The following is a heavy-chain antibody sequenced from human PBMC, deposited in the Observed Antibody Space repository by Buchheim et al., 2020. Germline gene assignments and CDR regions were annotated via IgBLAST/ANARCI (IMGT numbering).Heavy chain of an antibody. J-gene: IGHJ5*02. CDR2: INHSGST. CDR1: GGSFSGYY. V-gene: IGHV4-34*01. Sequence: QVQLQQWGAGLLKPSETLSLTCAVYGGSFSGYYWSWIRQPPGKGLEWIGEINHSGSTNYNPSLKSRVTISVDTSKNPFSLKLSSVTAADTAVYYCAIYLYSSSSVSNNWFDPWGQGTL. CDR3: AIYLYSSSSVSNNWFDP. D-gene: IGHD6-6*01.